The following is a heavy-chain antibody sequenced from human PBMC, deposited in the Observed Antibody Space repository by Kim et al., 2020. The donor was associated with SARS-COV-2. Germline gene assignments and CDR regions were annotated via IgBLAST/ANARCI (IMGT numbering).Heavy chain of an antibody. CDR2: IIPIFGTA. J-gene: IGHJ6*02. V-gene: IGHV1-69*13. CDR1: GGTFSSYA. Sequence: SVKVSCKASGGTFSSYAISWVRQAPGQGLEWMGGIIPIFGTANYAQKFQGRVTITADESTSTAYMELSSLRSEDTAVYYCARGLRFGVVYYYYYYGMDVWGQGTTVTVSS. D-gene: IGHD3-3*01. CDR3: ARGLRFGVVYYYYYYGMDV.